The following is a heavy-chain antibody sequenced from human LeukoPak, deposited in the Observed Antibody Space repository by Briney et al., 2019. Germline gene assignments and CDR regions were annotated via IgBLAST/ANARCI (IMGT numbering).Heavy chain of an antibody. V-gene: IGHV4-59*01. CDR2: IYYSGNT. CDR3: ATGSDSATSDAFDI. CDR1: GGSISGYY. J-gene: IGHJ3*02. D-gene: IGHD1-26*01. Sequence: SETLSLTCTVSGGSISGYYWSWIRQPPGKGLEWIGYIYYSGNTNYSPSLKSRVTISVDTAKNQVSPNLNSVTAADTAVYYCATGSDSATSDAFDIWGQGTMVTVSS.